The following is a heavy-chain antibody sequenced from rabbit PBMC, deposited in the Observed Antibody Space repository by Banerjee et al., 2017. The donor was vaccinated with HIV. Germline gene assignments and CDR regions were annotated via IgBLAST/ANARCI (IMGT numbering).Heavy chain of an antibody. CDR2: IDPISGST. V-gene: IGHV1S47*01. CDR3: ARDLPDSSGYSFNL. Sequence: QEQPVGSGGGLAQPEGSLTLTCKASGFDFSSNALCWVRQAPGKGLEWTGYIDPISGSTYYASWVNGRFTISSHNAQNTLYLQLSSLTAADTATYFCARDLPDSSGYSFNLWGPGTLVTVS. J-gene: IGHJ4*01. D-gene: IGHD1-1*01. CDR1: GFDFSSNA.